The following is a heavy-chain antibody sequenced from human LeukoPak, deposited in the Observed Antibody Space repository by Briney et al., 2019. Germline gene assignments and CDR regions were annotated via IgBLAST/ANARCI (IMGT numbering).Heavy chain of an antibody. D-gene: IGHD6-13*01. CDR3: ARESSGTGSPFDY. J-gene: IGHJ4*02. CDR2: IKQDGSEK. Sequence: GGSLRLSCAASGFTFSSYWMSWVRQAPGKGLEWVANIKQDGSEKYYVDSVKGRFTISRDNAKNSLYLQMNSLRAEDTAVYYRARESSGTGSPFDYWGQGTLVTVSS. CDR1: GFTFSSYW. V-gene: IGHV3-7*01.